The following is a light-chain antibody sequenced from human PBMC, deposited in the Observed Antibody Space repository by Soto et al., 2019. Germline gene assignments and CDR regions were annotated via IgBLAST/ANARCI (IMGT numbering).Light chain of an antibody. CDR2: SNI. CDR3: QSYDISMRGNYV. J-gene: IGLJ1*01. CDR1: SSNIGAGYD. V-gene: IGLV1-40*01. Sequence: QSVLTQPPSVSGAPGQRVTISCTGTSSNIGAGYDVHWYQHLPGTAPKLLIYSNINRPSGVPDRFSGSKSGTSASLAITGLQAEDEADNYCQSYDISMRGNYVFGTGTKVTVL.